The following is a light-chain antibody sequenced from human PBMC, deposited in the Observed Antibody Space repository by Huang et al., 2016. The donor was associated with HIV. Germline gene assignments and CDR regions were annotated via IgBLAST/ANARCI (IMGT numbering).Light chain of an antibody. J-gene: IGKJ2*01. CDR1: HRLSGW. Sequence: DIQMTQSPPTLSASIGDRVTITCRASHRLSGWLAWYQQSPGNAPNLLLSKASNWQSGVPPRFSGSGSGTDFILTISSLQPDDFATYYCQQLHNSPYTFGQGTKLEIK. V-gene: IGKV1-5*03. CDR2: KAS. CDR3: QQLHNSPYT.